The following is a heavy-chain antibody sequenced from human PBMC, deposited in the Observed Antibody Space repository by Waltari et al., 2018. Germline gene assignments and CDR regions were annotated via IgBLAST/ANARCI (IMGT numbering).Heavy chain of an antibody. CDR1: GYTFTSYD. Sequence: QLQLVQSGAEVKKPGASVKVSCKASGYTFTSYDMNWVRQATGQGLEWMGWMNPNSGSTGYAQKFQGRVTMTRDTSISTAYMELSSLTSEATAVYYCARVSTNNGPGDLDYWGQGTLVTVSA. J-gene: IGHJ4*02. CDR2: MNPNSGST. V-gene: IGHV1-8*01. CDR3: ARVSTNNGPGDLDY. D-gene: IGHD2-8*01.